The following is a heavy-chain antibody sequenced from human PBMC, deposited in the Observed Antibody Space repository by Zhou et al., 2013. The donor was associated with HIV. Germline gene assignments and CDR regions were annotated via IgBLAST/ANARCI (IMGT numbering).Heavy chain of an antibody. J-gene: IGHJ4*02. CDR3: ARESNASGRGRSMDH. Sequence: QVQLLQSEPSILKPGATARVSCKTSGYIFTNYYMSWLRQAPGQGLELMAMINPTTGKIMFAQRFQARLIVTRDTSTSTVHMFLSGLRSDDTATYYCARESNASGRGRSMDHWGQGTRVIVS. D-gene: IGHD3-16*01. CDR1: GYIFTNYY. V-gene: IGHV1-46*01. CDR2: INPTTGKI.